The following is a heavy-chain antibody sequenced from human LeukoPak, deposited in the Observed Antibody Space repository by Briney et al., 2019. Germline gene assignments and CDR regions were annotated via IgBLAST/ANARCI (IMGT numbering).Heavy chain of an antibody. Sequence: GASVKVSCKASGYTFTGYYMHWVRQAPGQGLEWMGWINPNSGGTNYAQKFQGRVTMTRDTSISTAYMELSRLRSDDTAVYYCARGGGPAAMYNWFDPWGQGTLVTVSS. D-gene: IGHD2-2*01. V-gene: IGHV1-2*02. CDR3: ARGGGPAAMYNWFDP. CDR2: INPNSGGT. CDR1: GYTFTGYY. J-gene: IGHJ5*02.